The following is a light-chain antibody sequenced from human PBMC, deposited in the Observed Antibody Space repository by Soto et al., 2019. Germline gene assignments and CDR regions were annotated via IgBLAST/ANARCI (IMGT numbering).Light chain of an antibody. V-gene: IGKV3-15*01. CDR1: QTISSGY. Sequence: VFSQSPDTLSLNTGERATLSCRASQTISSGYLAWYQQKPGQAPRLLIYGASTRATGIPARFSGRGSGTEFTLTITSLQSEDFAVYYCQQYNDWLWTFGQGTKVDIK. CDR2: GAS. CDR3: QQYNDWLWT. J-gene: IGKJ1*01.